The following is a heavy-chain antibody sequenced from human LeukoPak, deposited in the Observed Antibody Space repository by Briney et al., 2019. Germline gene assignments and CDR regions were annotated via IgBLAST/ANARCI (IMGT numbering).Heavy chain of an antibody. J-gene: IGHJ4*02. D-gene: IGHD3-3*01. Sequence: GGSLRLSCAASGFTVSTNYMSWVRQAPGKGLEWVSVIYSGGTTYYADSVKGRFTISRDNSKNTLYLQMNSLRAEDTAVYYCARDPSPYDFWSGFDYWGQGTLVTVSS. CDR2: IYSGGTT. V-gene: IGHV3-66*01. CDR1: GFTVSTNY. CDR3: ARDPSPYDFWSGFDY.